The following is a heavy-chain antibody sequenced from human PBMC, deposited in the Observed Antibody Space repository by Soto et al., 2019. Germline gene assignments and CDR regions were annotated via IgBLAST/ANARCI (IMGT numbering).Heavy chain of an antibody. CDR1: GYTFNNYA. J-gene: IGHJ4*02. CDR3: AKETTRFAVPPALDY. V-gene: IGHV3-30*18. Sequence: GGSLRLSCEASGYTFNNYAMHWVRLAAGKGLEWVAGISYDGRNTFYADSVKGRFTISRDNSKNTLSLQMISLRAEDTAVYYCAKETTRFAVPPALDYWGQGTLVTVSS. D-gene: IGHD1-1*01. CDR2: ISYDGRNT.